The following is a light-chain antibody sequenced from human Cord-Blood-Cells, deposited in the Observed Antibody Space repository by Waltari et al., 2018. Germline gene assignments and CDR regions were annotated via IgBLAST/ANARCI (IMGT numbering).Light chain of an antibody. CDR2: AAS. Sequence: QMTLSPSSLYASVGDRVTITCRARQSISSYLHLYQQKPGKAPKLLIYAASSLQSGVPSMFSGSVSGTDFTLSFCSLQHEDFATYYCQQRYSTPWTFGQGP. CDR3: QQRYSTPWT. CDR1: QSISSY. V-gene: IGKV1-39*01. J-gene: IGKJ1*01.